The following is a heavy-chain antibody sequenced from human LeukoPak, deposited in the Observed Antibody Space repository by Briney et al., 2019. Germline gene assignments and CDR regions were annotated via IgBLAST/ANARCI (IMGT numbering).Heavy chain of an antibody. Sequence: GGSLRLSCAASGFTFSSYWMHWVRQAPGKGLVWVSRLDSDGHITSYADSVKGRFTISRDNAKNTLYLQMNSLRAEDTAVYYCARDTDTGRSDAFEYWGQGTLVTVSS. D-gene: IGHD1-26*01. J-gene: IGHJ4*02. CDR2: LDSDGHIT. V-gene: IGHV3-74*01. CDR3: ARDTDTGRSDAFEY. CDR1: GFTFSSYW.